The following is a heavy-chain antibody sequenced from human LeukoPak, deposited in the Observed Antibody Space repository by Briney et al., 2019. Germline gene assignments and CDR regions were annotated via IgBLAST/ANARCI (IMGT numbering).Heavy chain of an antibody. CDR2: INPNSGGT. CDR3: ARGRKLLANSRYGMGV. Sequence: ASVKVSCKASGYTFTGYYMHWVRQAPGQGLEWMGWINPNSGGTNYAQKFQGWVTMTRDTSISTAYMELSRLRSDDTAVYYCARGRKLLANSRYGMGVWGKGTTVTVSS. CDR1: GYTFTGYY. V-gene: IGHV1-2*04. D-gene: IGHD2-15*01. J-gene: IGHJ6*04.